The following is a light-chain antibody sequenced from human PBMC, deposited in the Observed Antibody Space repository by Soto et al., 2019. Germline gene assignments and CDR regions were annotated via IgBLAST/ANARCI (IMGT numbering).Light chain of an antibody. V-gene: IGKV3-20*01. CDR2: GAS. CDR3: QDYGSSAWT. J-gene: IGKJ1*01. CDR1: QNVRTNY. Sequence: EIVLTQSPGTLSLSPGERVTLSCSASQNVRTNYLAWCQQKPGQAPRLRSDGASTRASGIPERVSGSGSGTDCTLTISRLEPEDFAVYYCQDYGSSAWTFGQGTKVDIK.